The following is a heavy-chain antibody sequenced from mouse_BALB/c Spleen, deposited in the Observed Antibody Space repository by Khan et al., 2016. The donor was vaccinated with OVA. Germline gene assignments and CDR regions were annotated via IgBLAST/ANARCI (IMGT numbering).Heavy chain of an antibody. V-gene: IGHV1-26*01. CDR3: AIGYDFFTY. D-gene: IGHD2-14*01. CDR1: GYSFTGYY. Sequence: VQLQQSGPDLVKPGASVKMSCKASGYSFTGYYMNWVKQSHGKSLECIGRINPNSGNTNYNQKFKGKVVFIVDTSSSTVYMELRSLTSEDSAVYYSAIGYDFFTYWGQGTLVTVSA. J-gene: IGHJ3*01. CDR2: INPNSGNT.